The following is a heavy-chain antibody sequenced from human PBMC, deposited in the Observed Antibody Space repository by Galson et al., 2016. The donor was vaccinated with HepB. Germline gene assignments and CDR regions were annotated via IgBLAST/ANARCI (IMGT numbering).Heavy chain of an antibody. Sequence: SLRLSCAASGFSFSIYGMNWVRQAPGQGLEWVAYIRSSRSGMSYAASVTGRFTISRDNATNFLFLQMSGLGAEDTAVYYCVRGGAARPDYWGQGILVTVSS. J-gene: IGHJ4*02. D-gene: IGHD6-6*01. CDR3: VRGGAARPDY. V-gene: IGHV3-48*01. CDR2: IRSSRSGM. CDR1: GFSFSIYG.